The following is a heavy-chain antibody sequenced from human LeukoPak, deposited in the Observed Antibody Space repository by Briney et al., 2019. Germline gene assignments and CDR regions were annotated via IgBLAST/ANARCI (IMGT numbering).Heavy chain of an antibody. V-gene: IGHV1-18*01. J-gene: IGHJ4*02. CDR2: ISAYNGNT. Sequence: ASVKVSCKASGYTFTSYGISWVRQAPGQGLEWMGWISAYNGNTNYAQKLQGRVTITTDTSTSTAYMELRSLRSDDTAVYYCARVLVGATSFDYWGQGTLVTVSS. D-gene: IGHD1-26*01. CDR1: GYTFTSYG. CDR3: ARVLVGATSFDY.